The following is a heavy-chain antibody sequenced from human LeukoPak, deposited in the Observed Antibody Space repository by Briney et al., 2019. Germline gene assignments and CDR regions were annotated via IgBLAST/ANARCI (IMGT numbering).Heavy chain of an antibody. CDR1: AFTFRSYW. J-gene: IGHJ4*02. D-gene: IGHD4-23*01. CDR2: IKEDGSEK. V-gene: IGHV3-7*03. Sequence: GGSLRLSCAASAFTFRSYWMSWVRQAPGKGLEWVASIKEDGSEKYYMDSVKGRFTISRDNFKNSLYLQMNSLRTEDTAVYYCTTDSYTVVTPGVGCWGQGALVTVSS. CDR3: TTDSYTVVTPGVGC.